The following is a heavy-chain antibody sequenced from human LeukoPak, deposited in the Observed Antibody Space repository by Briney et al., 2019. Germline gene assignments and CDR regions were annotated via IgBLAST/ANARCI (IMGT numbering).Heavy chain of an antibody. Sequence: QSGGSLRLSCAASGFTFSSYWMSWVRQAPGKGLEWVANIKYGGSEKYYVDSVKGRFTISRDNAKNSLYLQMNSLRAEDTAVYYCARDLSSPGFNYYDSSGYYYDYWGQGTLVTVSS. CDR1: GFTFSSYW. D-gene: IGHD3-22*01. CDR2: IKYGGSEK. J-gene: IGHJ4*02. V-gene: IGHV3-7*01. CDR3: ARDLSSPGFNYYDSSGYYYDY.